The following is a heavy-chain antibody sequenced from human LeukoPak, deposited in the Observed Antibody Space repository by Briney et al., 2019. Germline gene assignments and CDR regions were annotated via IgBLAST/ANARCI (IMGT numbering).Heavy chain of an antibody. J-gene: IGHJ4*02. Sequence: GGSLILSCVGSGFTFSNYWMSWVRQAPGKGLEWVANIKQDGSEKCYVDSVKGRFTISRDNAKNSVYLQMNSLRAEDTAVYYCARDGIDYWGQGTLVTVSS. CDR1: GFTFSNYW. CDR3: ARDGIDY. V-gene: IGHV3-7*03. CDR2: IKQDGSEK. D-gene: IGHD1-14*01.